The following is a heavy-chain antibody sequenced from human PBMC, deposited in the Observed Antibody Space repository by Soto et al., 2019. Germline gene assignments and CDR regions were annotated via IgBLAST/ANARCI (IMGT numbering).Heavy chain of an antibody. CDR1: GFTFSSYG. D-gene: IGHD3-3*01. CDR2: ISYDGSNK. J-gene: IGHJ6*02. Sequence: PGGSLRLSCAASGFTFSSYGMHWVRQAPGKGLEWVAVISYDGSNKYYADSVKGRFTISRDNSKNTLNLQMNSLRAEDTAVYYCAKGILEWSDYYYYGMDVWGQGTTVTVSS. CDR3: AKGILEWSDYYYYGMDV. V-gene: IGHV3-30*18.